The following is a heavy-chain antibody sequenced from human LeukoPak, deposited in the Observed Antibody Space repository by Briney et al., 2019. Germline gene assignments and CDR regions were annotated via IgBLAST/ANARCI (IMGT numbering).Heavy chain of an antibody. J-gene: IGHJ4*02. V-gene: IGHV4-59*01. CDR2: IYYSGST. CDR3: ARSKPHDFWSGYYQYYFDY. CDR1: GGSISSYY. D-gene: IGHD3-3*01. Sequence: SETLSLTCTVSGGSISSYYWSWIRQPPGKGLEWIGYIYYSGSTNYNPSLKSRVTISVDTSKNQFSLKLSSVTAADTAVYHCARSKPHDFWSGYYQYYFDYWGQGTLVTVSS.